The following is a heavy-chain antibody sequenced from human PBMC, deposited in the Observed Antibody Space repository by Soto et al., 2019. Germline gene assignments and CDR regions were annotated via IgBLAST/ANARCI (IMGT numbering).Heavy chain of an antibody. Sequence: SETLSLTCTESGGSFSSGRYYWGWIRQPPGRGLEWIGSISYSGITYYSPSLKSRVTISIDTSKNQFSLKLSSVTAADTAVYYCAGILWSGESPFNLWDQGTLVTVSS. J-gene: IGHJ5*02. D-gene: IGHD3-10*01. CDR1: GGSFSSGRYY. CDR2: ISYSGIT. CDR3: AGILWSGESPFNL. V-gene: IGHV4-39*01.